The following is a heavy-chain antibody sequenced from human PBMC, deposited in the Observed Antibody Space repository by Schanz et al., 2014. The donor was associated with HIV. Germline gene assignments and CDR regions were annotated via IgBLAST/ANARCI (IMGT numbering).Heavy chain of an antibody. V-gene: IGHV4-31*03. J-gene: IGHJ1*01. Sequence: QVQLQESGPGLVKPSQTLSLTCTVSGGSISSGGYYWSWIRQHPGEGLEWIGYIYYSGSTYNNPSLKSRVTISVDPSKNQFSLKLSSVTAADTAVYYCARGPEVVVTGAPAEYFQHGGQGTLVTVSS. CDR2: IYYSGST. CDR3: ARGPEVVVTGAPAEYFQH. D-gene: IGHD2-21*02. CDR1: GGSISSGGYY.